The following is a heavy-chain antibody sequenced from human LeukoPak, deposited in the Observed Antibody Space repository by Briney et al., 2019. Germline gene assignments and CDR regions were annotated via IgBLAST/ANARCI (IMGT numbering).Heavy chain of an antibody. CDR1: GGSISSGSYY. CDR3: ARHFPIFGVVQYYFDY. J-gene: IGHJ4*02. D-gene: IGHD3-3*01. Sequence: SETLSLTCTVSGGSISSGSYYWSWIRQPAGKGLEWIGRIYTSGSTNYNPSLKSRVTISVDTSKNQFSLKLSSVTAADTAVYYCARHFPIFGVVQYYFDYWGQGTLVTVSS. V-gene: IGHV4-61*02. CDR2: IYTSGST.